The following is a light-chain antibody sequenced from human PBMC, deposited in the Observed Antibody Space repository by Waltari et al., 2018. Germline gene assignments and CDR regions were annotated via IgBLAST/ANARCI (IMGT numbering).Light chain of an antibody. J-gene: IGLJ2*01. CDR2: DVS. CDR3: ISYTTSDTMI. Sequence: QSALTQPASVSGSPGQSITISCTGTSSDVGAYNYVSWYQQQPGKVPKLIIYDVSHRPSGVSFRFSGSKSDNTASLTISGRQAEDEADYYCISYTTSDTMIFGGGTKLTVL. CDR1: SSDVGAYNY. V-gene: IGLV2-14*03.